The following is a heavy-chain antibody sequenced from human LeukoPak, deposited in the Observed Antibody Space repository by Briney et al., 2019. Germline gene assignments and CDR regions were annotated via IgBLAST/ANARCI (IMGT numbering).Heavy chain of an antibody. CDR2: ISYDGSNE. V-gene: IGHV3-30*04. CDR1: GFTFRNYV. CDR3: ASGTLYYYGSGSNY. Sequence: GGSLRLSCAASGFTFRNYVIHWVRQAPGKGLEWVALISYDGSNEYYADSVRGRFTISRDNSKFTLYMQMNSLRAEDTAVYYCASGTLYYYGSGSNYWGQGTLVTVSS. D-gene: IGHD3-10*01. J-gene: IGHJ4*02.